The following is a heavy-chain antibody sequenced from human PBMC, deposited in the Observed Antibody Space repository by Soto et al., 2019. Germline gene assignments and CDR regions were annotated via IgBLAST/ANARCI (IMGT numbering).Heavy chain of an antibody. D-gene: IGHD3-16*02. CDR1: GGSFSGYY. V-gene: IGHV4-34*01. J-gene: IGHJ4*02. CDR3: ALGRLGELSLY. Sequence: QVQLQQWGAGLLKPSETLSLTCAVYGGSFSGYYWSWIRQPPGKGLEWIGEINHSGSTNYNPSLKSRVTISVYTSKNQFSLKLSSVTAADTAVYYCALGRLGELSLYWGQGTLVTVSS. CDR2: INHSGST.